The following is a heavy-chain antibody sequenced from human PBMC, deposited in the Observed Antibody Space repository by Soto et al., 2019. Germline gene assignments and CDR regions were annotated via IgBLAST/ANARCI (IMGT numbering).Heavy chain of an antibody. D-gene: IGHD3-16*02. V-gene: IGHV3-23*01. Sequence: GGSLRLSCAVSGFTFSNFAMSWVRQAPGKGLDWVSAISGSGGDTWYKDSVEGRFTISRDNSKNTLFLHLSSLRSEDTAIYYCAKDRYTYNTAGFDYWGQGTLVTVSS. CDR2: ISGSGGDT. J-gene: IGHJ4*02. CDR3: AKDRYTYNTAGFDY. CDR1: GFTFSNFA.